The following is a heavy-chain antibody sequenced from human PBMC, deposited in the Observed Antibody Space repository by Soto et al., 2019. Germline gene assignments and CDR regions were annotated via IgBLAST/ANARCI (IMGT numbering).Heavy chain of an antibody. CDR3: ARGTRSGSYYYYGLDV. D-gene: IGHD1-26*01. V-gene: IGHV1-69*06. Sequence: SVKVSCKASGGTFSSYAISWVREAPGQGLEWMGGIIPIFGTTNYARRFQGRVTITADKSTSTAYMELRSLRSEDTAVYYCARGTRSGSYYYYGLDVWGQGTTVTVSS. J-gene: IGHJ6*02. CDR1: GGTFSSYA. CDR2: IIPIFGTT.